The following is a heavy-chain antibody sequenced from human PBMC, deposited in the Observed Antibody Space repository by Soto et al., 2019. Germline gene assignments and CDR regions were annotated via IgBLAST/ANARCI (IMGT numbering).Heavy chain of an antibody. Sequence: SETLSLTCAVYGGSFSGYYWSWIRQPPGKGLEWIGEINHSGSTSYNPSLKSRVTISVDTSKNQFSLKLRSVTAADTAVYYCARGPSSMVRGVIKTRAPFDYWGQGTLVTVSS. D-gene: IGHD3-10*01. J-gene: IGHJ4*02. CDR3: ARGPSSMVRGVIKTRAPFDY. CDR1: GGSFSGYY. CDR2: INHSGST. V-gene: IGHV4-34*01.